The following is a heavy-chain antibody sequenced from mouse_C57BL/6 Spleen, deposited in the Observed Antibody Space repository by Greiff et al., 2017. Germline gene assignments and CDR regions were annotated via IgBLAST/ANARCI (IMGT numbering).Heavy chain of an antibody. J-gene: IGHJ4*01. CDR1: GFTFSSYG. Sequence: EVQGVESGGDLVKPGGSLKLSCAASGFTFSSYGMSWVRQTPDKRLEWVATISSGGSYTYYPDSVKGRFTISRDNAKNTLYLQMSSLKSEDTAMYYCARQSYYAMDYWGQGTSVTVSS. CDR2: ISSGGSYT. V-gene: IGHV5-6*01. CDR3: ARQSYYAMDY.